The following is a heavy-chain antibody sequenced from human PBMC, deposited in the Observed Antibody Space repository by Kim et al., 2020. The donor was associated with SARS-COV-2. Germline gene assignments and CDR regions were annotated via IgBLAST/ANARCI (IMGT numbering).Heavy chain of an antibody. D-gene: IGHD3-16*01. J-gene: IGHJ4*02. CDR2: T. Sequence: TNYNPSLKSRVTISVDTSKNQFSLKLSSVTAADTAVYYCARALAWGYFDYWGQGTLVTVSS. V-gene: IGHV4-59*01. CDR3: ARALAWGYFDY.